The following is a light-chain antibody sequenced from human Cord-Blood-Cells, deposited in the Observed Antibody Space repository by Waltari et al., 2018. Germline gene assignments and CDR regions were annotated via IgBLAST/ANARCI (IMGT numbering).Light chain of an antibody. J-gene: IGLJ3*02. V-gene: IGLV2-11*02. CDR3: CSYAGSYTWV. CDR2: DVS. CDR1: SSDVGGYHY. Sequence: QSALTQPRSVSGSPGQSVTISCPGTSSDVGGYHYASWYQQHPSKAPKLMIYDVSKRPSGVPDRFSGAKSGNTASLTISGLQAEDEADYYCCSYAGSYTWVFGGGTKLTVL.